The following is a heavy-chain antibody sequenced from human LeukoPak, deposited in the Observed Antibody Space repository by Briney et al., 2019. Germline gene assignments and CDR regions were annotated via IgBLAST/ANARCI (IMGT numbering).Heavy chain of an antibody. CDR3: AKDRGRWELRG. J-gene: IGHJ4*02. D-gene: IGHD1-26*01. CDR1: GFPVSNNY. V-gene: IGHV3-53*01. Sequence: PGGSLRLSCAASGFPVSNNYMSWVRQAPGKGLEWVSVIYSGGSTYYADSVKGRFTISRDNSKNTLYLQMNSLRAEDTAVYYCAKDRGRWELRGWGQGTLVTVSS. CDR2: IYSGGST.